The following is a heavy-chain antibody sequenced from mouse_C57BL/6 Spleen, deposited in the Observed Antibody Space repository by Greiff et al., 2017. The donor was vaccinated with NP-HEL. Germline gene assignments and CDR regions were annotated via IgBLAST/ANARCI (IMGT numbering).Heavy chain of an antibody. D-gene: IGHD1-1*01. CDR1: GYTFTSYW. CDR2: IDPSDSYT. V-gene: IGHV1-50*01. J-gene: IGHJ4*01. CDR3: ARLTTVVDY. Sequence: VQLQQPGAELVKPGASVKLSCKASGYTFTSYWMQWVKQRPGQGLEWIGEIDPSDSYTNYTQKFKGKATLTVDTSSSTADMQLSSLTSEDSAVYYCARLTTVVDYWGQGTSVTVSS.